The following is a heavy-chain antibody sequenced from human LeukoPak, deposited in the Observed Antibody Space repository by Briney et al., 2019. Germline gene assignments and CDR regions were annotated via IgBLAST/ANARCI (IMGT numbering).Heavy chain of an antibody. V-gene: IGHV1-58*01. J-gene: IGHJ4*02. CDR2: IVVGSGNT. D-gene: IGHD3-9*01. Sequence: SVKVSCKASGFTFTSSAVQWVRQARGQRLEWIGWIVVGSGNTNYAQKFQERVTITRDMSTSTAYMELSSLRSEDTAVYCCAARTYYDILTGYLFDYWGQGTLVTVSS. CDR3: AARTYYDILTGYLFDY. CDR1: GFTFTSSA.